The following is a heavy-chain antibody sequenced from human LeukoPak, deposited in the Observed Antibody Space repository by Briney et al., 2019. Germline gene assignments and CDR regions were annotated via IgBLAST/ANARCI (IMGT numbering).Heavy chain of an antibody. V-gene: IGHV1-46*01. CDR3: ARAYCSSTSCSSPDAFDI. Sequence: PGGSLRLSCAASGFTFSSYAMHWVRQAPGQGLEWMGIINPSGGSTSYAQKFQGRVTMTRDTSTSTVYMELSSLRSEDTAVYYCARAYCSSTSCSSPDAFDIWGQGTMVTVSS. J-gene: IGHJ3*02. D-gene: IGHD2-2*01. CDR1: GFTFSSYA. CDR2: INPSGGST.